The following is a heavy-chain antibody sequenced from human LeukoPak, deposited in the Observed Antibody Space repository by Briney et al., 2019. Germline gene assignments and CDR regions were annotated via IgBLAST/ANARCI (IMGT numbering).Heavy chain of an antibody. J-gene: IGHJ3*01. CDR1: DFASTSSG. CDR2: ISATGLST. D-gene: IGHD3-16*01. CDR3: AKLMRHMMEDVLDL. Sequence: GGSLTLSCTASDFASTSSGMSWVRQVPGTGLEWVSFISATGLSTYYADSVKGRFTVSRDNSKNTLYLQMNSLRAADTAVYYCAKLMRHMMEDVLDLWGQGTVVTVSS. V-gene: IGHV3-23*01.